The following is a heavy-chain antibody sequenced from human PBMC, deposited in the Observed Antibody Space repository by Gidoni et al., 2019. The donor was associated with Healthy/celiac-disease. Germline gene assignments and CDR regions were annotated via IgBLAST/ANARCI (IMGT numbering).Heavy chain of an antibody. Sequence: LVQHRWSVDRAGTASGITFSCYRMNRGRQAPGKGLKWVSSISGSSIYIYYADSVKGRFSITRDNAKHSLYLQMNSLRAEDTAGYYWAGLLRDLRWFDPWGQGPLVTVSS. J-gene: IGHJ5*02. D-gene: IGHD3-16*01. V-gene: IGHV3-21*01. CDR2: ISGSSIYI. CDR3: AGLLRDLRWFDP. CDR1: GITFSCYR.